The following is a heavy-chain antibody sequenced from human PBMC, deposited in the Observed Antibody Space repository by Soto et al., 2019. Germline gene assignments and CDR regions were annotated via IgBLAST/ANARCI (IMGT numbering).Heavy chain of an antibody. Sequence: ASVKVSCKASGYTFTSYAMHWVRQAPGQRLEWMGWINAGNGNTKYSQKFQGRVTITRDTSASTAYMELGSLRSEDTAVYYCARDWDYYDSSGYHTGLWFDPWGQGTLVTVSS. CDR2: INAGNGNT. CDR3: ARDWDYYDSSGYHTGLWFDP. CDR1: GYTFTSYA. J-gene: IGHJ5*02. D-gene: IGHD3-22*01. V-gene: IGHV1-3*01.